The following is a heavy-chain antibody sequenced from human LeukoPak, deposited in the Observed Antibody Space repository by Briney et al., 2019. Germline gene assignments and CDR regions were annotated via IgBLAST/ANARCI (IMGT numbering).Heavy chain of an antibody. J-gene: IGHJ3*02. V-gene: IGHV1-46*01. CDR3: ARDDDSGSYGFAFDI. Sequence: ASVKVSCKASGYTFTSYYMHWVRQAPGQGLEWVGIINPSGGSTSYAQKFQGRVTMTRDTSTSTVYMELSRLRSDDTAVYYCARDDDSGSYGFAFDIWGQGTMVTVSS. CDR1: GYTFTSYY. CDR2: INPSGGST. D-gene: IGHD1-26*01.